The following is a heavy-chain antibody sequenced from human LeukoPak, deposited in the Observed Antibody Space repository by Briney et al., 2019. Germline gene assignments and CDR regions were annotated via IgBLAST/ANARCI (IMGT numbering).Heavy chain of an antibody. CDR3: ARDSEVVPAAIGLNDY. D-gene: IGHD2-2*02. Sequence: GASVKVSCKASGYTFTSYYMHWVRQAPGQGLEWMGWINPNSGGTNYAQKFQGRVTMTRDTSISTAYMELSRLRSDDTAVYYCARDSEVVPAAIGLNDYWGQGTLVTVSS. J-gene: IGHJ4*02. V-gene: IGHV1-2*02. CDR1: GYTFTSYY. CDR2: INPNSGGT.